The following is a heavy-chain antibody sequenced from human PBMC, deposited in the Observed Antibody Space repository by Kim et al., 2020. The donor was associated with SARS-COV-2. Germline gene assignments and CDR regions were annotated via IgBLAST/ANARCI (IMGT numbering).Heavy chain of an antibody. CDR3: ARPPYQGSGYIWFDS. CDR2: IDPSDSYT. Sequence: GESLKISCKASGYDFTSFWINWVRQVPGKGLEWLGRIDPSDSYTNFNPSFEGHVTISADKSTSTVYLHWRSLKASDTATYYCARPPYQGSGYIWFDSWGQGTLVTVSS. CDR1: GYDFTSFW. J-gene: IGHJ5*01. D-gene: IGHD3-22*01. V-gene: IGHV5-10-1*01.